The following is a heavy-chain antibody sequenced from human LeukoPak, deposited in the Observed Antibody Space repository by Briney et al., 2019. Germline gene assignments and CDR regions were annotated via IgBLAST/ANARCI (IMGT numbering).Heavy chain of an antibody. Sequence: SETLSLTCTVSGGSISSGGYYRSWIRQHPGKGLEWIGYIYYSGSTYYNPSLKSRVTISVDTSKNQFSLKLSSVTAADTAVYYCARHTAPYYDFWSGYTTPYYFDYWGQGTLVTVSS. J-gene: IGHJ4*02. CDR3: ARHTAPYYDFWSGYTTPYYFDY. CDR2: IYYSGST. D-gene: IGHD3-3*01. V-gene: IGHV4-31*03. CDR1: GGSISSGGYY.